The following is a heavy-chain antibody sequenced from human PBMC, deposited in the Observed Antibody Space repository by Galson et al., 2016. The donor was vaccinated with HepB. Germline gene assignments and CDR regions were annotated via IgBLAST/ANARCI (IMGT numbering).Heavy chain of an antibody. D-gene: IGHD3-10*01. J-gene: IGHJ4*02. V-gene: IGHV3-11*04. Sequence: SLRLSCAAAGFTVSDNHVTWIRQAPGKGLEWISYIASSSSLIFYADSVKGRFTISRDNARNSLYLQMNILRDEDTAVYYCARVVYGSGSYYRFYDYWGQGTLVTVSS. CDR2: IASSSSLI. CDR3: ARVVYGSGSYYRFYDY. CDR1: GFTVSDNH.